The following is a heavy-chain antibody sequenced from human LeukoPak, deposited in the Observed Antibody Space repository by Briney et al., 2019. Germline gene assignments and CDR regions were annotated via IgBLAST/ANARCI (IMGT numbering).Heavy chain of an antibody. D-gene: IGHD2-15*01. Sequence: QAGRSLRLSCAASGFTFDDYAMHWVRQAPGKGLEWVSAISGSGGSTYYADSVKGRFTISRDNSKNTLYLQMNSLRAEDTAVYYCAREGYCSGGSCYGYWGQGTLVTVSS. J-gene: IGHJ4*02. CDR2: ISGSGGST. CDR3: AREGYCSGGSCYGY. V-gene: IGHV3-23*01. CDR1: GFTFDDYA.